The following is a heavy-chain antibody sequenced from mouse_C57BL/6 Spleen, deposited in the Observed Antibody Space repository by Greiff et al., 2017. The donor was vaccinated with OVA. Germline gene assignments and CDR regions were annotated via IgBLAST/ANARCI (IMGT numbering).Heavy chain of an antibody. Sequence: EVMLVESGPVLVKPGASVKMSCKASGYTFTDYYMNWVKQSHGKSLEWIGVINPYNGGTSYNQKFKGKATLTVDKSSSTAYMELNSLTSEDSAVYYCARGTRDWYFDVWGTGTTVTVSS. J-gene: IGHJ1*03. CDR2: INPYNGGT. D-gene: IGHD3-3*01. V-gene: IGHV1-19*01. CDR1: GYTFTDYY. CDR3: ARGTRDWYFDV.